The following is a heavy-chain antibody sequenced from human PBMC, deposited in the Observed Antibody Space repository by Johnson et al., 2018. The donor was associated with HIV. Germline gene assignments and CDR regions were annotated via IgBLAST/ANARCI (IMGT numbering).Heavy chain of an antibody. V-gene: IGHV3-64*01. J-gene: IGHJ3*02. CDR3: ARDAVTPI. CDR1: GFTFSSYA. CDR2: ISSNGGST. D-gene: IGHD4-17*01. Sequence: VQLVESGGGLVQPGGSLRLSCAASGFTFSSYAMHWVRQAPGKGLEYVSAISSNGGSTYYANSVKGRFTISRDNSKNTLYLQMGSLRAEDMAVYYCARDAVTPIWDQGTMVTVSS.